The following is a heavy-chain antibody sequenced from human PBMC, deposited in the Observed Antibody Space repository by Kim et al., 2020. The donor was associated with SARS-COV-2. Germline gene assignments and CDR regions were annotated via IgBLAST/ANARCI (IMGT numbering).Heavy chain of an antibody. D-gene: IGHD3-10*01. J-gene: IGHJ6*02. V-gene: IGHV3-33*01. CDR2: IWYDGSNK. Sequence: GGSLRLSCAASGFTFSSYGMHWVRQAPGKGLEWVAVIWYDGSNKYYADSVKGRFTISRDNSKNTLYLQMNSLRAEDTAVYYCARDPYGSVNYYYYGMDVWGQGTTVTVSS. CDR3: ARDPYGSVNYYYYGMDV. CDR1: GFTFSSYG.